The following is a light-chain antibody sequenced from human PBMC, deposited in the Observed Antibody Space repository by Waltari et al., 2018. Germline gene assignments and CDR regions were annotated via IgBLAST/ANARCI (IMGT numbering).Light chain of an antibody. CDR2: EDN. J-gene: IGLJ1*01. CDR1: ALPKKY. Sequence: SDELTQPPSVSVSPGQTARITCSGDALPKKYAHWYQQKSGQAPVVVIYEDNKRPSEIPDGFSGSSSGTMATLTISGAQVEDEADYSCYSADSSGLGVFGTGTKVTVL. CDR3: YSADSSGLGV. V-gene: IGLV3-10*01.